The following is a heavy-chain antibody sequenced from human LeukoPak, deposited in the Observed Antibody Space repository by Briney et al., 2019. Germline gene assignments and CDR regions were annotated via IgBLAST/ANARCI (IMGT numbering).Heavy chain of an antibody. CDR3: ARAGLYGSGSYYNDSHYYYMDV. V-gene: IGHV1-46*01. CDR2: INPSGGST. D-gene: IGHD3-10*01. CDR1: GYTFTSYY. Sequence: ASVKVSCKASGYTFTSYYMHWVRRAPGQGLEWMGIINPSGGSTSYAQKFQGRVTMTRDTSTSTVYVELSSLRSEDTAVYYCARAGLYGSGSYYNDSHYYYMDVWGKGTTVTISS. J-gene: IGHJ6*03.